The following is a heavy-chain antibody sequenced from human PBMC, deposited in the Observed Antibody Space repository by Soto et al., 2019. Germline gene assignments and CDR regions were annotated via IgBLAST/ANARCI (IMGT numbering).Heavy chain of an antibody. CDR2: ISYVGDNK. V-gene: IGHV3-30-3*01. Sequence: GGSLRLSCAASGFTFIRNAMHWVRQATGKGLEWVAVISYVGDNKYYADSVKGRFTISRDNSKNTLYLQMSSLRAEDTAVYYCARDRSPMAPYSYYYYGMDVWGQGTTVTVSS. J-gene: IGHJ6*02. D-gene: IGHD3-10*01. CDR3: ARDRSPMAPYSYYYYGMDV. CDR1: GFTFIRNA.